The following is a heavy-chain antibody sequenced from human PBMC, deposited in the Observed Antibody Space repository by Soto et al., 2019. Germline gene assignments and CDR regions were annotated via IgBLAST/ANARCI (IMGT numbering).Heavy chain of an antibody. CDR3: ARDVGYSSSAGGGY. V-gene: IGHV1-69*08. D-gene: IGHD6-6*01. CDR1: GGTFSSYT. J-gene: IGHJ4*02. Sequence: QVQLVQSGAEVKKPGSSVKVSCKASGGTFSSYTISWVRQAPGQGLEWMGRIIPILGIANYAQKFQGRVTITAEKSTSTAYMGLSSLRSEDTAVYYCARDVGYSSSAGGGYWGQGTLVTVSS. CDR2: IIPILGIA.